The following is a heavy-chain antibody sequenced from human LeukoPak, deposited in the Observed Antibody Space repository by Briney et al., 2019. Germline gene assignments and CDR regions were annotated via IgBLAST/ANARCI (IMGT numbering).Heavy chain of an antibody. CDR1: GGTFSSYA. J-gene: IGHJ6*03. V-gene: IGHV1-18*01. CDR2: ISAYNGNT. Sequence: ASVKVSCKASGGTFSSYAISWVRQAPGQGLEWMGWISAYNGNTNYAQKLQGRVTMTTDTSTSTAYMELRSLRSDDTAVYYCARDTEYYYDSSGYRRPYYYYYYYMDVWGKGTTVTVSS. D-gene: IGHD3-22*01. CDR3: ARDTEYYYDSSGYRRPYYYYYYYMDV.